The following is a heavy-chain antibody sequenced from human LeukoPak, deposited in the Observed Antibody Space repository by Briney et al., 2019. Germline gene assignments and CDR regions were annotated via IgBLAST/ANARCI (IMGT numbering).Heavy chain of an antibody. CDR1: GVIVSSNY. J-gene: IGHJ4*02. D-gene: IGHD3-16*01. V-gene: IGHV3-66*01. CDR2: LYSGGST. CDR3: ARVASRWGYFDY. Sequence: GGSLRLSCEVSGVIVSSNYLSWVRQPPGKGLEWVSVLYSGGSTFYADSVKGRFIISRDNSKNTVFLQMNSLRAEDTAVYYCARVASRWGYFDYWGQGTLVTVSS.